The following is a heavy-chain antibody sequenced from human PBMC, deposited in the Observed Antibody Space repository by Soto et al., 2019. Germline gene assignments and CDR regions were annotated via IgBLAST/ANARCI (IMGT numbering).Heavy chain of an antibody. Sequence: RASVKVSCKASGFTFTSSAVQWVRQARGQRLEWIGWIVVGSGNTNYAQKFQERVTITRDMSTSTAYMELSSLRSEDTAVYYCAADPPVGLGAAAMNYYYYGMDVWGQGTTVTVSS. CDR1: GFTFTSSA. CDR3: AADPPVGLGAAAMNYYYYGMDV. J-gene: IGHJ6*02. CDR2: IVVGSGNT. D-gene: IGHD2-2*01. V-gene: IGHV1-58*01.